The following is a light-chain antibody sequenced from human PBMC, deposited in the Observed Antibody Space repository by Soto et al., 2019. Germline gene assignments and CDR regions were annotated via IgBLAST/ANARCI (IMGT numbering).Light chain of an antibody. V-gene: IGLV1-51*01. J-gene: IGLJ2*01. CDR3: ATWDSGLNIGL. Sequence: QSVLTQPPSVSAAPGQKVTISCFGTSADIGNHYVSWYQHLPGTAPRLLIYDNYSRPSGIPDRFSASKSGTSATLDITGLQTGDEGDYYCATWDSGLNIGLFGGGTKVIVL. CDR1: SADIGNHY. CDR2: DNY.